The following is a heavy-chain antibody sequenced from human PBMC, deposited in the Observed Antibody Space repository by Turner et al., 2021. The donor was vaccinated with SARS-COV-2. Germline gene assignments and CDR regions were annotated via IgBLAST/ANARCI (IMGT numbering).Heavy chain of an antibody. V-gene: IGHV3-30-3*01. CDR3: AGSQSYDRSDYYGIDV. Sequence: QVQLVDSGGGLGQPARYLMLSCAASVFTFSSYAMSWVRQAPGKGLEWVAVISYDGSNKYNADSVKGRVTISRDNSKNTLYLQMNSLRAEDTAVYYCAGSQSYDRSDYYGIDVWGQGTTVTVSS. CDR1: VFTFSSYA. J-gene: IGHJ6*02. D-gene: IGHD3-22*01. CDR2: ISYDGSNK.